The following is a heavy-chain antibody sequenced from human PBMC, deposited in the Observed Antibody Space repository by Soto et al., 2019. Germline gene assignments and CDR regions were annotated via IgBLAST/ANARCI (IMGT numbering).Heavy chain of an antibody. CDR3: ARMVVTMIVVVTPYAFDI. Sequence: SETLSLTCTVSGGSVSSGSYYWSWIRQPPGKGPEWIGYIYYSGSTNYNPSLKSRVTISVDTSKNQFSLKLSSVTAADTAVYYCARMVVTMIVVVTPYAFDIWGQGTMVTVSS. D-gene: IGHD3-22*01. CDR1: GGSVSSGSYY. J-gene: IGHJ3*02. CDR2: IYYSGST. V-gene: IGHV4-61*01.